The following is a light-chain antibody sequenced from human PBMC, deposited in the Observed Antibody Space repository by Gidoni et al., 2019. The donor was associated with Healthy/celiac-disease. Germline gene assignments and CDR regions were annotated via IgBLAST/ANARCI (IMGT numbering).Light chain of an antibody. V-gene: IGLV3-10*01. CDR2: EDS. Sequence: SSELTHTPSVPVSPGQTARISCSGDALPKKYAYCYQQKSGQAPVLVIYEDSKRPSGIPERFSGSSSGTMATVTISGAQVEDEADYYCYSTDSSGNQVVFGGGTKLTVL. J-gene: IGLJ2*01. CDR3: YSTDSSGNQVV. CDR1: ALPKKY.